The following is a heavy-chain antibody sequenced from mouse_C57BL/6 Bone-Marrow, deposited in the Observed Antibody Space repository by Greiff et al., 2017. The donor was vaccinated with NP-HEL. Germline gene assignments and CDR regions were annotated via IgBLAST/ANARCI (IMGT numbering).Heavy chain of an antibody. CDR1: GYTFTSYG. Sequence: QVQLKESGAELARPGASVKLSCKASGYTFTSYGISWVKQRTGQGLEWIGEIYPRSGNTYYNEKFKGKATLTADKSSSTAYMELRSLTSEDSAVYFCALVTTYYFDYWGQGTTLTVSS. D-gene: IGHD2-3*01. CDR3: ALVTTYYFDY. V-gene: IGHV1-81*01. CDR2: IYPRSGNT. J-gene: IGHJ2*01.